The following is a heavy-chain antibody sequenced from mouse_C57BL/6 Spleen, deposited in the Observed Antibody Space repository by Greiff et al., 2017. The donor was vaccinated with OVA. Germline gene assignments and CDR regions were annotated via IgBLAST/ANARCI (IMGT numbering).Heavy chain of an antibody. Sequence: VQLQESGAELVKPGASVKLSCKASGYTFTEYTIHWVKQRSGQGLEWIGWFYPGSGSIKYNEKFKDKATLTADKSSSTVYMELSRLTSEDSAVYFCARHGRYYSNFDYYAMDYWGQGTSVTVSS. CDR3: ARHGRYYSNFDYYAMDY. J-gene: IGHJ4*01. CDR2: FYPGSGSI. V-gene: IGHV1-62-2*01. D-gene: IGHD2-5*01. CDR1: GYTFTEYT.